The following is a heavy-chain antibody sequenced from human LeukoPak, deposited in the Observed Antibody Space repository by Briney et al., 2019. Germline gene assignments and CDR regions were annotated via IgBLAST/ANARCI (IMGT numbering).Heavy chain of an antibody. CDR3: ARARVSCSGGSCYSEGNYFDY. Sequence: GASVKVSCKASGYTFTSYYMHWVRQAPGQGLEWMGIINPSGGSTSYAQKFQGRVTMNRDTATSTVYMELSSLRSEDTAVYYCARARVSCSGGSCYSEGNYFDYWGQGTLVTVSS. D-gene: IGHD2-15*01. J-gene: IGHJ4*02. V-gene: IGHV1-46*01. CDR2: INPSGGST. CDR1: GYTFTSYY.